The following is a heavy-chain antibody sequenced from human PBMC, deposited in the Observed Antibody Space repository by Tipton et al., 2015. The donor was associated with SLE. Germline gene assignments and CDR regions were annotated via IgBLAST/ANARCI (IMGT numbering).Heavy chain of an antibody. V-gene: IGHV4-34*11. Sequence: TLSLTCAVYGGSFSGYYWSWIRQSPGKGLEWIGYIYYSGSTNYNPSLKSRVTIAVDTSKNQFSLRLSSVTAADTAVYYCARRAEYCSVGSCYAGFDYWGQGTRVTVSA. CDR2: IYYSGST. J-gene: IGHJ4*02. CDR1: GGSFSGYY. D-gene: IGHD2-15*01. CDR3: ARRAEYCSVGSCYAGFDY.